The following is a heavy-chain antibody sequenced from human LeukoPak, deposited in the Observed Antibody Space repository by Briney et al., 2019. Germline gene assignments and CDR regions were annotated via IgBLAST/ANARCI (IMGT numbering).Heavy chain of an antibody. V-gene: IGHV4-59*08. J-gene: IGHJ4*02. Sequence: PSETLSLTCSVSGDSVTDYYWNWIRQPPGKGLEWIGYVSHDGTTNYTPSLRSRVIMAADTAKNHISLRLTSVTAADTAVYYCARLDCVRDGCYNHWGQGALVTVSS. CDR1: GDSVTDYY. D-gene: IGHD5-24*01. CDR2: VSHDGTT. CDR3: ARLDCVRDGCYNH.